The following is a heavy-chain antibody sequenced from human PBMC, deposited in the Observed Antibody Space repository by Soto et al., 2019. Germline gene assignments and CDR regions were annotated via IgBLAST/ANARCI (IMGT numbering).Heavy chain of an antibody. J-gene: IGHJ4*02. V-gene: IGHV1-18*01. CDR2: ISTYNGKT. Sequence: ASVKVSCKASGYTFNTYGISWVRQAPGQGLVWMGWISTYNGKTYYAQNFQGRVTISVDTSKNQFSLKLSSVTAADTAVYYCARLSHGARSSDWGQGTLVTVSS. CDR1: GYTFNTYG. CDR3: ARLSHGARSSD. D-gene: IGHD4-17*01.